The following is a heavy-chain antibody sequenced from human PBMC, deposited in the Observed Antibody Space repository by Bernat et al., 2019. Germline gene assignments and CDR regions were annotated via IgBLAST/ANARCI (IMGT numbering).Heavy chain of an antibody. V-gene: IGHV1-2*02. Sequence: QVQLVQSGAEVKDPGASVKVSCKASGYTFTAYYIHWVRQAPGQGLEWMGWTNPNSGGTNYAQKFRGRVTMTRDTSINTAYMELSGLRSDDTAVYYCARVRSGGCSGGSCYYYYYGMDVWGQGTTVTVSS. CDR2: TNPNSGGT. CDR3: ARVRSGGCSGGSCYYYYYGMDV. CDR1: GYTFTAYY. J-gene: IGHJ6*02. D-gene: IGHD2-15*01.